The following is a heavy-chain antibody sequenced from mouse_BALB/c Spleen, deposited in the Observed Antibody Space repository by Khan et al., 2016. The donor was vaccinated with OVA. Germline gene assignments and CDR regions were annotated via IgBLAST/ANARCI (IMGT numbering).Heavy chain of an antibody. V-gene: IGHV9-3-1*01. CDR3: ASRYGIYYAMDY. CDR2: INTYTGEP. CDR1: GYTFTNYG. Sequence: QVQLQQSGPELKKPGETVKISCKASGYTFTNYGMNWVKQAPGKGLKWMGWINTYTGEPTYADDFKGRFAFSLETSASTAYLQINNLKNEDTATYFCASRYGIYYAMDYRGQGTSVTVSS. D-gene: IGHD1-1*01. J-gene: IGHJ4*01.